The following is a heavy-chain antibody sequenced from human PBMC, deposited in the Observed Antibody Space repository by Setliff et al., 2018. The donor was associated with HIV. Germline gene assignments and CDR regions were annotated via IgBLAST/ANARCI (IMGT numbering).Heavy chain of an antibody. J-gene: IGHJ5*02. D-gene: IGHD4-17*01. CDR3: ARLMLEVTVTTVWFDP. Sequence: GASVKVSCKASGYTFTSYGISWVRQAPGQGLEWMGWISAYNGNTNYAQKLQGRVTMTTDTSTGTAYMELRSLRSDDTAVYYCARLMLEVTVTTVWFDPWGQGTLGTVSS. V-gene: IGHV1-18*01. CDR1: GYTFTSYG. CDR2: ISAYNGNT.